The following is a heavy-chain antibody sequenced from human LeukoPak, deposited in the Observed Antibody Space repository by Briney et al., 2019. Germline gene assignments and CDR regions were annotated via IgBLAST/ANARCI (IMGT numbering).Heavy chain of an antibody. Sequence: SETLSLTCTVSGGSLSSYYWSWIRQPAGKGLEWIGRIYTSGSTNYNPSLKSRVTMSVDTSKNQFYLKLSSVTAADTAVYYCAATYPYCSGGSCYDVGFDYWGQGTLVTVSS. V-gene: IGHV4-4*07. CDR3: AATYPYCSGGSCYDVGFDY. CDR1: GGSLSSYY. CDR2: IYTSGST. J-gene: IGHJ4*02. D-gene: IGHD2-15*01.